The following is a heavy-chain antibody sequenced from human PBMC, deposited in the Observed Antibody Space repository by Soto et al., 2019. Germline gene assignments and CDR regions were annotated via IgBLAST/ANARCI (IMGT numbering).Heavy chain of an antibody. CDR1: GFTLSGRS. CDR3: ARGWFGPDV. CDR2: IDNAGTDS. V-gene: IGHV3-74*01. J-gene: IGHJ6*01. D-gene: IGHD3-10*01. Sequence: EVQLVESGGGLVQPGGSLRLSCAASGFTLSGRSMHWVRQAPGKGLVWVSGIDNAGTDSTYADSVKGRFTSSRDNAKNMLYLQMNSLNVQYTAVYYCARGWFGPDVWGKGHTVTVSS.